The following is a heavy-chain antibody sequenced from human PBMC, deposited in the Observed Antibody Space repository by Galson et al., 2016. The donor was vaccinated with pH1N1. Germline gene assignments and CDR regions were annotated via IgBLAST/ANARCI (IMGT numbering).Heavy chain of an antibody. CDR3: ARAIAAAGSA. Sequence: SLRLSCAASGFTFSSYWMTWVRQAPGKGLEWVANINQDGSEIYYVDSAKGRFTISRDNAKNSLHLQMNSLRAEDTAVYYCARAIAAAGSAWGQGTLVTVSS. CDR2: INQDGSEI. V-gene: IGHV3-7*01. J-gene: IGHJ3*01. D-gene: IGHD6-13*01. CDR1: GFTFSSYW.